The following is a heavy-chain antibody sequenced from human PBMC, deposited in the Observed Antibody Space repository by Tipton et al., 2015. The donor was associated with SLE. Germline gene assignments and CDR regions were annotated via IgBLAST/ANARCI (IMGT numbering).Heavy chain of an antibody. D-gene: IGHD6-13*01. Sequence: TLSLTCTVSGGSITSHYWSWIRQHPGKGLQWIGYIYYRGSTSYNPSLQSRVNISIETSTNQFSLRLSSVTAADTAVYYCAREGSSGGYSSNWQRWYYADYWGQGTLVTVSS. CDR3: AREGSSGGYSSNWQRWYYADY. V-gene: IGHV4-31*03. J-gene: IGHJ4*02. CDR1: GGSITSHY. CDR2: IYYRGST.